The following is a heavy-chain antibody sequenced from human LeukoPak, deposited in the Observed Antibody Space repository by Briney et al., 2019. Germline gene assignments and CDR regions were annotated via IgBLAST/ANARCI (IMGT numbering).Heavy chain of an antibody. CDR2: INAGNGNT. V-gene: IGHV1-3*01. J-gene: IGHJ4*02. CDR3: AREHDILTGLAFDY. D-gene: IGHD3-9*01. CDR1: GYTFTIYA. Sequence: ASVKVSCKASGYTFTIYAIQWVRQAPGQRLEWMGWINAGNGNTKYSQKFQDRVTITRDTSASTAYMGLSSLRSEDTAVYYCAREHDILTGLAFDYWGQGTLVTVSS.